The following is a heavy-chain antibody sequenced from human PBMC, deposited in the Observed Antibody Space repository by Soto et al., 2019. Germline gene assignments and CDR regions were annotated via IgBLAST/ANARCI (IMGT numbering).Heavy chain of an antibody. CDR3: EHASVGTSWPNAAVDV. Sequence: QITLKESGPTLVKPTQTLTLTCTFSGFSLSTDGVGVGWIRQPPGKALEWLALIYWDDDQRYSPSLKTRPTSPQDPSKSHVVLTITNMDPVDKATYYCEHASVGTSWPNAAVDVWGQGTVVTVSS. J-gene: IGHJ3*01. CDR2: IYWDDDQ. CDR1: GFSLSTDGVG. D-gene: IGHD2-2*01. V-gene: IGHV2-5*02.